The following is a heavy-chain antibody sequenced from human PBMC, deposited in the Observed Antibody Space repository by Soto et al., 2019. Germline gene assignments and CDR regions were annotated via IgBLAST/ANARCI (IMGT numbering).Heavy chain of an antibody. CDR3: TTDSADIVVVPATFGMDV. J-gene: IGHJ6*02. CDR2: ISGSGDST. V-gene: IGHV3-23*01. Sequence: PGGSLRLSCVASGFAFRNYAMSWVRQAPGKGLEWVSTISGSGDSTFYSDSVKGRFTISRDDSKDTLYLQMNNLRTEDTAVYHCTTDSADIVVVPATFGMDVWGQGTTVTVSS. CDR1: GFAFRNYA. D-gene: IGHD2-2*01.